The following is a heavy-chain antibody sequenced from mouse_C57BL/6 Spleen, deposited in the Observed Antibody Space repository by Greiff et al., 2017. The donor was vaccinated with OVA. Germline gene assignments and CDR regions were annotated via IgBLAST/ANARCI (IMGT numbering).Heavy chain of an antibody. CDR1: GFTFSDYY. Sequence: EVKLMESEGGLVQPGRSMKLSCTASGFTFSDYYMAWVRQVPEKGLEWVANINFDGSSTYYLDSLNSRFIISRDNAKNMLYQQMSRLKSETTATYCCAREGLAIDYWGQGTTLTVSS. D-gene: IGHD1-2*01. V-gene: IGHV5-16*01. J-gene: IGHJ2*01. CDR2: INFDGSST. CDR3: AREGLAIDY.